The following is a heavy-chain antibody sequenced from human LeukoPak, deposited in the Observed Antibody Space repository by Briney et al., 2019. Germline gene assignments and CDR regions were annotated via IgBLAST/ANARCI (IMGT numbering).Heavy chain of an antibody. CDR1: GFALSSHW. CDR2: VNRDGSET. CDR3: ARNNGMDV. V-gene: IGHV3-7*03. J-gene: IGHJ6*02. Sequence: GGSLRLSCAASGFALSSHWMTWVRQVPGKGPEWVANVNRDGSETYYLDSVKGRFTISKDNAKNSLYLQMNSLRAEDTALYHCARNNGMDVWGQGTTVTVSS.